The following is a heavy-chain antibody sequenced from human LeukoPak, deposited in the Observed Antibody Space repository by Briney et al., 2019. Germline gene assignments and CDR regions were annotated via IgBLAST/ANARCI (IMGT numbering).Heavy chain of an antibody. V-gene: IGHV3-23*01. CDR3: TKDPIGDYIGAFDP. J-gene: IGHJ5*02. D-gene: IGHD4-17*01. CDR1: GFSFSSFA. CDR2: ITGGHYAT. Sequence: GGSLRLSCAASGFSFSSFAMTWVRQAPGKGLDGVSSITGGHYATYNTDSVKGRFTISRDNAKNTLYLQMNTLRADDTAIYYCTKDPIGDYIGAFDPCGQGTLVTVSS.